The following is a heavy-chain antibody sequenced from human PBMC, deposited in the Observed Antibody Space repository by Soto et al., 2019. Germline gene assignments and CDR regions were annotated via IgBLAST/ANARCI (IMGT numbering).Heavy chain of an antibody. CDR1: GGTFSSYA. D-gene: IGHD1-1*01. CDR3: ARALAPELGRRSYADDYDIDI. CDR2: IITIFGTA. Sequence: QVQLVQSGAEVKKPGSSVKVSCKASGGTFSSYAISWVRQAPGQGLEWVGGIITIFGTANYAQKFKGRVTITADEATSTAYMEQSSMRSEDTAMYFCARALAPELGRRSYADDYDIDIWGQGTTVTVSS. V-gene: IGHV1-69*01. J-gene: IGHJ6*02.